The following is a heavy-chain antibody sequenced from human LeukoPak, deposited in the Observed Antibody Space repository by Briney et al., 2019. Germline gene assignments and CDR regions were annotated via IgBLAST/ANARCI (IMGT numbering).Heavy chain of an antibody. D-gene: IGHD3-10*01. CDR1: GFTFSSYG. CDR3: GRGRLYGSGTYYVFDY. J-gene: IGHJ4*02. V-gene: IGHV3-23*01. CDR2: ISGNGVTT. Sequence: GGTLRLSCAASGFTFSSYGMSWVRQVPGTGLEWVSSISGNGVTTYCADSVKGRFTISRDNSKNTVYVQMNSLRDEDTAVYYCGRGRLYGSGTYYVFDYWGRGTMVTVSS.